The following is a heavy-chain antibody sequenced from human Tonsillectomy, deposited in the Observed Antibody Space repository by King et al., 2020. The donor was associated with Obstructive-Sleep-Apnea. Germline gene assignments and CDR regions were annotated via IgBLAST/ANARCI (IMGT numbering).Heavy chain of an antibody. CDR1: GYTFTSYY. CDR3: ARGIAVAGAPYYGMDV. D-gene: IGHD6-19*01. CDR2: INPSGGST. Sequence: QLVQSGAEVKKPGASVKVSCKASGYTFTSYYMHWVRQAPGQGLEWMGIINPSGGSTSYAQKFQGRVTMTRDTSTSTVYMELSSLRSEDTAVYYCARGIAVAGAPYYGMDVWGHGTTVTVSS. V-gene: IGHV1-46*01. J-gene: IGHJ6*02.